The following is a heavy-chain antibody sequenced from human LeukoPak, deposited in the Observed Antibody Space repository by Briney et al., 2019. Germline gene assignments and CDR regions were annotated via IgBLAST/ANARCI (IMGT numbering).Heavy chain of an antibody. CDR2: IKQDGSEK. V-gene: IGHV3-7*01. CDR1: GFTFSSYW. D-gene: IGHD2-21*01. CDR3: ARGVRGGDYYPRYYYYYMDV. J-gene: IGHJ6*03. Sequence: SGGSLRLSCAASGFTFSSYWMSWVRQAPGKGLEWVANIKQDGSEKYYVDSVKGRFTISRDNAKNSLYLQMNSLRAEDTAVYYCARGVRGGDYYPRYYYYYMDVWGKGTTVTVSS.